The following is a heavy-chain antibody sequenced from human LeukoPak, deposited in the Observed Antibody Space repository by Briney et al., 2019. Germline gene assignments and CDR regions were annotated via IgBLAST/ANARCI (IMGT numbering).Heavy chain of an antibody. J-gene: IGHJ3*02. CDR2: IYPGDSDT. CDR3: ARSPGISGTTVFAFDI. D-gene: IGHD1-20*01. CDR1: GYSFTSYW. V-gene: IGHV5-51*01. Sequence: GESPKISCKGSGYSFTSYWIGWVRHLPGKGLGWRVIIYPGDSDTRYSPSIEGQVTISADKSISTAYLQWSSLKALDTAMYYCARSPGISGTTVFAFDIWGQGTMVTVSS.